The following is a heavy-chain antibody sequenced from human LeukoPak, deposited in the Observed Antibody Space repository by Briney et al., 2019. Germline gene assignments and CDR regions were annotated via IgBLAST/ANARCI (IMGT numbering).Heavy chain of an antibody. D-gene: IGHD6-6*01. V-gene: IGHV4-38-2*02. J-gene: IGHJ4*02. Sequence: PSETLSLTCSVSGYSISSGYYWGWIRQPPGKGLEWIGNIFHGGSTYYNPSLKSRVTISVDTSKNQLSLRLSSVTAADTAVYYCARRHVEYSSSSDPYYFDYWGQGTLVTVSS. CDR3: ARRHVEYSSSSDPYYFDY. CDR1: GYSISSGYY. CDR2: IFHGGST.